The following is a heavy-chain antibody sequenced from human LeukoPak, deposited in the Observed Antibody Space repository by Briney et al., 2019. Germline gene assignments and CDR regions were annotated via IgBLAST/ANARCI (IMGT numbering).Heavy chain of an antibody. J-gene: IGHJ4*02. V-gene: IGHV4-39*01. Sequence: SQRMSLTCSVSGGSISSSDYYWGWIRQPPGERLEWLGTICYNGNTYYNASLQSRVIISVDTSKNQFSLKLTSVTAPDTAVYYCARTVGTHRFDYWGQGILVTVSS. D-gene: IGHD4-23*01. CDR3: ARTVGTHRFDY. CDR2: ICYNGNT. CDR1: GGSISSSDYY.